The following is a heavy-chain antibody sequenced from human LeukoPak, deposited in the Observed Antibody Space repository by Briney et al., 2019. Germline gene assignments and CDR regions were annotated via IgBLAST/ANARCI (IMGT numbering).Heavy chain of an antibody. J-gene: IGHJ3*02. V-gene: IGHV1-8*01. D-gene: IGHD1-26*01. Sequence: ASVKVSCKASGYTFTSYDINWVRQATGQGLEWMGWMNPNSGNTGYAQKFQGRVTMTRNTSISTAYMELSSLRSEDTAVYYCAREVGELRAFDIWGQGTMVTVSS. CDR2: MNPNSGNT. CDR1: GYTFTSYD. CDR3: AREVGELRAFDI.